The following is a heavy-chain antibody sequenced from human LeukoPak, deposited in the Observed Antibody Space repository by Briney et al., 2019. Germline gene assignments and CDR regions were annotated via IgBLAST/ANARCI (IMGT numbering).Heavy chain of an antibody. CDR3: ARDTLAQFDY. V-gene: IGHV3-23*01. J-gene: IGHJ4*02. CDR2: ISGGGGGV. Sequence: GGSLRLSCAASGLTFNNYAMSWVRRAPGKGLAWVSTISGGGGGVYYADSVKGRFTISRDNSKNTLYLQMNSLRAEDTAVYYCARDTLAQFDYWGQGTLVTVSS. CDR1: GLTFNNYA.